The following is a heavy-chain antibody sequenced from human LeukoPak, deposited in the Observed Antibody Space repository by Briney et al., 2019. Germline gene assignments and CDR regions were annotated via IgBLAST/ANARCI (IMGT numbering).Heavy chain of an antibody. V-gene: IGHV3-33*01. J-gene: IGHJ4*02. Sequence: PGGSLRLSCAASGITFRSYGMHWVRQAPGKGLEWVALIWNDGSKQYYGDSVKGRFTISRDNSKNMLYLEIHSLRAEDTAIYYCASGTIPFTFGEIWSLDYWGQGTLVTVSS. CDR1: GITFRSYG. D-gene: IGHD3-16*01. CDR2: IWNDGSKQ. CDR3: ASGTIPFTFGEIWSLDY.